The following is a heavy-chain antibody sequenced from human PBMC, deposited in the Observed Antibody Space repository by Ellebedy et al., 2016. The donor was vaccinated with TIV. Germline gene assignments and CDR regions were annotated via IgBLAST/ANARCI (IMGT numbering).Heavy chain of an antibody. D-gene: IGHD3-16*01. V-gene: IGHV4-59*11. CDR1: GGSISSHY. J-gene: IGHJ4*02. Sequence: GSLRLSXTVAGGSISSHYWSWIRQPPGKGLEWIGYVYYTGSTSYNPSLGNRVTISLDTSKNQISLKLSFVTAADTAVYFCARGHLDYKFWGQGSLVIVSS. CDR2: VYYTGST. CDR3: ARGHLDYKF.